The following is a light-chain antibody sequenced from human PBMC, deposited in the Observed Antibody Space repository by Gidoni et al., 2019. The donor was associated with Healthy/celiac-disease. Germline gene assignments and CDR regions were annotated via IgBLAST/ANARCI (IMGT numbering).Light chain of an antibody. CDR1: SSDVGSYNL. CDR3: CSYAGSSTFV. Sequence: QSALTQPASVSGSPGQSITISCTGTSSDVGSYNLVSWYQQQPGQAPKLMIYEVSKRPSGVSNRFSGSKSGNTASLTISGLQAEDEADYYCCSYAGSSTFVFGGGTKLTVL. CDR2: EVS. J-gene: IGLJ3*02. V-gene: IGLV2-23*02.